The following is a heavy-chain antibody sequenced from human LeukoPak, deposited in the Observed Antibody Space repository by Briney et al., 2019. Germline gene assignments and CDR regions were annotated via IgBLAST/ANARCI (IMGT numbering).Heavy chain of an antibody. Sequence: PGGSLRLSCAASGFTFSSYEMNWVRQAPGKGLEWVSYISSSGSTIYYADSVKGRFTISRDNAKNSLYLQMDSLRAEDTAVYYCASGDILTGTLDYGGQGTLVTVSS. CDR3: ASGDILTGTLDY. V-gene: IGHV3-48*03. CDR2: ISSSGSTI. CDR1: GFTFSSYE. D-gene: IGHD3-9*01. J-gene: IGHJ4*02.